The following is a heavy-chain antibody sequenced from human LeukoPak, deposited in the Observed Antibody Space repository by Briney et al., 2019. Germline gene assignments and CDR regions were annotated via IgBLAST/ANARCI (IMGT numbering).Heavy chain of an antibody. CDR2: ISYGGSNK. D-gene: IGHD1-1*01. V-gene: IGHV3-30*03. Sequence: GGSLRLSCAASTFTFSNYGMHWVRQAPGKGLEWVTIISYGGSNKYYADSVKGRFTISRDNSKNTLYLQMNSLRAEDTAVYYCARDPSLRTTLDYWGQGTLVTVSS. CDR3: ARDPSLRTTLDY. J-gene: IGHJ4*02. CDR1: TFTFSNYG.